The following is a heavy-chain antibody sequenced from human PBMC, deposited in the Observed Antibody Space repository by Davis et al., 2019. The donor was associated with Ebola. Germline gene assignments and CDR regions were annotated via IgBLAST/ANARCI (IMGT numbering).Heavy chain of an antibody. CDR3: ARGKTTVTTGFDY. J-gene: IGHJ4*02. V-gene: IGHV4-59*01. Sequence: PSETLSLTCTVSGGSISSYYWSWIRQPPGKGLECIGCIFYSGSSNYNPSLKSRVTISVDTSKNQFSLKLSSVTAADTAVYYCARGKTTVTTGFDYWGQGTLVSVFS. CDR2: IFYSGSS. CDR1: GGSISSYY. D-gene: IGHD4-11*01.